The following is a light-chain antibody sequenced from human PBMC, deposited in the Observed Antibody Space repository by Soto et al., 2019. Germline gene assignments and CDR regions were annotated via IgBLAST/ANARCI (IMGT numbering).Light chain of an antibody. CDR3: QHRLI. CDR2: DAS. J-gene: IGKJ4*01. CDR1: QSVSSY. Sequence: EIVLTQSPATLSLSPGERATLSCRASQSVSSYLAWYQQKPGQAPRLLIYDASNRATGIPARFSGSGSGTDFTLTISSLEPEDFAVYFCQHRLIFGGGTKVDIK. V-gene: IGKV3-11*01.